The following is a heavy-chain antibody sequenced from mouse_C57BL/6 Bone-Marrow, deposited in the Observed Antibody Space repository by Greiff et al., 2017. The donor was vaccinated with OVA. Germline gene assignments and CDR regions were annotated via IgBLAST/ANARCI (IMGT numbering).Heavy chain of an antibody. CDR1: GYAFTNYL. Sequence: VKLMESGAELVRPGTSVKLSCKASGYAFTNYLIEWVKQRPGQGLEWIGVINPGSGGTNYNEKFKGKATLTADKSSSTAYMQLSSLTSEDSAVYFCARCRITTVVASYYFDYWGQGTTLTVSS. CDR3: ARCRITTVVASYYFDY. D-gene: IGHD1-1*01. CDR2: INPGSGGT. V-gene: IGHV1-54*01. J-gene: IGHJ2*01.